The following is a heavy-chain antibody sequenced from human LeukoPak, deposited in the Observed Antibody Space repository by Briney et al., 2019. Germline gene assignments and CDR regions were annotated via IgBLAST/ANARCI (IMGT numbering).Heavy chain of an antibody. CDR3: AVAEDYYFDY. V-gene: IGHV3-53*01. CDR2: IYSGGST. CDR1: GFTFSSYS. Sequence: GGSLRLSCAASGFTFSSYSMNWVRQAPGKGLEWVSVIYSGGSTYYADSVKGRFTISRDNSKNTLYLQMNSLRAEDTAVYYCAVAEDYYFDYWGQGTLVTVSS. J-gene: IGHJ4*02.